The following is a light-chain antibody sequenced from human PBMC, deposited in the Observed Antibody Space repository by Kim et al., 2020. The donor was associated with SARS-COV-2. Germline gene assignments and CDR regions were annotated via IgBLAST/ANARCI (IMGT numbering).Light chain of an antibody. CDR3: QQSYSSPRT. Sequence: ATVGDRVTITCRASKSISSYLSWYHQKPGKAPKLLIYAASSLQSGVPSRCSGSGSGTDFTLTISSLQPEDFATYYCQQSYSSPRTFGQGTKVDIK. CDR2: AAS. V-gene: IGKV1-39*01. CDR1: KSISSY. J-gene: IGKJ1*01.